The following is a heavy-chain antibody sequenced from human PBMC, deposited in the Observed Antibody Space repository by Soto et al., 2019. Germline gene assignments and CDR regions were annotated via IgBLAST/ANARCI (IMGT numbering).Heavy chain of an antibody. CDR3: ARAHYDFWSGYRYLYGMDV. D-gene: IGHD3-3*01. CDR1: GGTFSSYA. CDR2: IIPIFGTA. V-gene: IGHV1-69*06. Sequence: SVKVSCKASGGTFSSYAISWVRQAPGQGLEWMGGIIPIFGTANYAQKFQGRVTITADKSTSTAYMELSSLRSEDTAVYYCARAHYDFWSGYRYLYGMDVWGKGTTVTVSS. J-gene: IGHJ6*04.